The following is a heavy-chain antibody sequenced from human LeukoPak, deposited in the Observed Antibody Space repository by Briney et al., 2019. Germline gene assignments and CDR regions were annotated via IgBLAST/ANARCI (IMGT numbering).Heavy chain of an antibody. V-gene: IGHV4-39*01. J-gene: IGHJ4*02. Sequence: SETLSLTCTVSGGSISTSSYYWGWVRQPPGKGLEWIGSIYYSGNTYYNASLKSRVSISVDTSKNQFSLRLTSVTAADTAVYYCARQTGSGLFILPGGQGKLVTVSS. CDR2: IYYSGNT. CDR3: ARQTGSGLFILP. D-gene: IGHD3-10*01. CDR1: GGSISTSSYY.